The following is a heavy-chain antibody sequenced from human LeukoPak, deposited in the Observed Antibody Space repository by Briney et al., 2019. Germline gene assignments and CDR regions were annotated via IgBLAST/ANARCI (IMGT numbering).Heavy chain of an antibody. D-gene: IGHD3-9*01. CDR2: IYYSGST. CDR1: GGSISSYY. V-gene: IGHV4-59*08. J-gene: IGHJ4*02. Sequence: PSETLSLTCTVSGGSISSYYWSWIRQPPGKGLEWIGYIYYSGSTNYNPSLKSRVTISVDTSKNQFSLKLSSVTAADTVVYYCARGDILTGYYFGYWGQGTLVTVSS. CDR3: ARGDILTGYYFGY.